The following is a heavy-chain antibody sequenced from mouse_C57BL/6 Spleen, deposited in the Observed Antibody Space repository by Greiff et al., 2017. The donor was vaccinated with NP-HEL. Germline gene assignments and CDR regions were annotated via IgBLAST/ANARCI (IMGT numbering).Heavy chain of an antibody. J-gene: IGHJ1*03. CDR3: ARRSDGYLDD. CDR2: FDPYNGDT. Sequence: VQLQQSGAELVKPGASVKLSCKASGYTFTTYSMHWVKQRHGQSLEWIGKFDPYNGDTKYNQKFKGKATLTVDKSSSTVYLELSRLTSDDSAVYYCARRSDGYLDDWGKGTTLTVSS. CDR1: GYTFTTYS. V-gene: IGHV1-47*01.